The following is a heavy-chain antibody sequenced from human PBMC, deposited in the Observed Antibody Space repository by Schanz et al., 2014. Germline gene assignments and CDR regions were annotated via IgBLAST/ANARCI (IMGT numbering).Heavy chain of an antibody. CDR2: IYSTGST. Sequence: QVQLQEPGPGLVKPSQTLSLTCTVSGGSISSGSYYWSWIRHPAGKGLEWIGRIYSTGSTNYNPPLKSRVTITKDTSKNQFSLNLPSVTAADTAVYYCARDMVENWFDSWGQGTLVTVSS. CDR3: ARDMVENWFDS. CDR1: GGSISSGSYY. V-gene: IGHV4-61*02. J-gene: IGHJ5*01. D-gene: IGHD3-10*01.